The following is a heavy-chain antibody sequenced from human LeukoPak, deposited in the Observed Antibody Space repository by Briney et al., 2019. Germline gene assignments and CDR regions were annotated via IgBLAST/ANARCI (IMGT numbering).Heavy chain of an antibody. V-gene: IGHV4-39*07. J-gene: IGHJ4*02. Sequence: PSETLSLTCTVSGGSITSTSFYWGWIRQPPGKGLEWIGSIHYSGISYYNPSLKSRVTMSVDTSKNQFSLKQRSVTAADTAVYSCARARYDSSGYILDYWGQGTLVTVSS. D-gene: IGHD3-22*01. CDR1: GGSITSTSFY. CDR2: IHYSGIS. CDR3: ARARYDSSGYILDY.